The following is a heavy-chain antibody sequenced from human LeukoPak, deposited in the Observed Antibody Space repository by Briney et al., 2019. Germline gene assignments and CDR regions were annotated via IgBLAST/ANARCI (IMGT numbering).Heavy chain of an antibody. CDR3: ARAVGHGSGSPRMDV. J-gene: IGHJ6*04. Sequence: GGSLRLSCAVSGFTFSTHSMNWVRQAPGKGLEWVSYIISSSNTIYYADSVKGRFTISRDNAKNSLYLQMNSLRAEDTAVYYCARAVGHGSGSPRMDVWGKGTTVTVSS. D-gene: IGHD3-10*01. CDR1: GFTFSTHS. CDR2: IISSSNTI. V-gene: IGHV3-48*01.